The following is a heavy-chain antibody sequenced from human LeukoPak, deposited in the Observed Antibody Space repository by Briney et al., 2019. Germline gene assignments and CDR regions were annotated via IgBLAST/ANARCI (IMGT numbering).Heavy chain of an antibody. CDR3: AREIAAARSAFDI. CDR2: INHRGST. D-gene: IGHD6-13*01. CDR1: GGSFSGYY. J-gene: IGHJ3*02. Sequence: SETLSLTCAVYGGSFSGYYWSWIRQPPGKGLEWIGEINHRGSTNYNPPLKSRVTISVDTSKNQFSLKLSSVTAADTAVYYCAREIAAARSAFDIWGQGTMVTVSS. V-gene: IGHV4-34*01.